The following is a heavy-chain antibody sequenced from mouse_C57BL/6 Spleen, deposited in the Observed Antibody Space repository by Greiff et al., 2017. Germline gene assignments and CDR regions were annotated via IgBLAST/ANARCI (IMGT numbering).Heavy chain of an antibody. V-gene: IGHV5-17*01. J-gene: IGHJ4*01. CDR2: ISSGSSTL. D-gene: IGHD1-1*01. Sequence: EVMLVESGGGLVKPGGSLKLSCAASGFTFSDYGMHWVRQAPEKGLEWVAYISSGSSTLYYADTVKGRFTISRDNAKNTLFLQMTSRRSEDTVMYYCAIDYGSHYYAMDDWGQGTSVTVSS. CDR3: AIDYGSHYYAMDD. CDR1: GFTFSDYG.